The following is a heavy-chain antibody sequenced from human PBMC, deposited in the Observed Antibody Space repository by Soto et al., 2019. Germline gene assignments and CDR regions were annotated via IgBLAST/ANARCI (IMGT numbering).Heavy chain of an antibody. Sequence: GESLKISCKGSGDAFTNYWIDWVRQMPGKGLEWMGIIYPGDSNTRYSPSFQGQVTISADKSISTAYLQWSSLKASDTAMYYCARDLDYGCHSAWFDPCDQESLVTISS. J-gene: IGHJ5*02. D-gene: IGHD4-17*01. CDR1: GDAFTNYW. V-gene: IGHV5-51*01. CDR3: ARDLDYGCHSAWFDP. CDR2: IYPGDSNT.